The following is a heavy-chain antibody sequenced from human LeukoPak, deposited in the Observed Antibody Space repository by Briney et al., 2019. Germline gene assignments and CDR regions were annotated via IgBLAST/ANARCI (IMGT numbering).Heavy chain of an antibody. V-gene: IGHV3-23*01. CDR3: AKSESVITTPFDY. J-gene: IGHJ4*02. D-gene: IGHD3-22*01. CDR2: ISGSGGST. Sequence: GGSLRLSCAASGFTFSSYAMSWVRQAPGKGLEWVSAISGSGGSTYYADSVKGRFTISRDNAKNSLYLQMDSLRAEDMALYYCAKSESVITTPFDYWGQGTLVTVSS. CDR1: GFTFSSYA.